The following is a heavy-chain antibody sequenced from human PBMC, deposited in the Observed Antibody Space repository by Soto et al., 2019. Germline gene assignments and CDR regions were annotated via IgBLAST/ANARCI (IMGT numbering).Heavy chain of an antibody. J-gene: IGHJ4*02. CDR3: AKDRTYSVASGFDY. Sequence: QVQLVDSGGGVVQPGRSLRLSCAASGFTFTTYGMHWVRRAPGKGLEWVAVISSDGSHAYYADSVKGRFTISRDNSKNTLYLQINSLRAEDTAVYYCAKDRTYSVASGFDYWGRGTLVTVSS. CDR1: GFTFTTYG. CDR2: ISSDGSHA. V-gene: IGHV3-30*18. D-gene: IGHD6-13*01.